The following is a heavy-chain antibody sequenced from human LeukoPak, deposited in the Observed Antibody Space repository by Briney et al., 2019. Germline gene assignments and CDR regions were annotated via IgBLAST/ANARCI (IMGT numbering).Heavy chain of an antibody. J-gene: IGHJ6*02. V-gene: IGHV4-59*01. CDR1: GGSISTYY. Sequence: PSETLSLSCTVSGGSISTYYWSWVRQPPGKGLEWIGYISYSGSTNYNPSLKSRVAISVDTSKNQFSLKLSSVTAADTAIYYCVRFGVNYDMDVWGQGTTVTVFS. D-gene: IGHD3-16*01. CDR3: VRFGVNYDMDV. CDR2: ISYSGST.